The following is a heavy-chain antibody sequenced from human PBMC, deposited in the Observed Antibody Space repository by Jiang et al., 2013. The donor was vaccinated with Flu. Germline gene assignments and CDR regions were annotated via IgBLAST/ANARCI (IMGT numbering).Heavy chain of an antibody. J-gene: IGHJ4*02. CDR2: IDYMGIT. CDR3: ARNGPYSSASYYTDY. D-gene: IGHD3-10*01. Sequence: EWIGNIDYMGITYFNPSLRSRATISVDTSKNQFSLHLSSVTAADTAVYYCARNGPYSSASYYTDYWGQGTLVTVSS. V-gene: IGHV4-39*07.